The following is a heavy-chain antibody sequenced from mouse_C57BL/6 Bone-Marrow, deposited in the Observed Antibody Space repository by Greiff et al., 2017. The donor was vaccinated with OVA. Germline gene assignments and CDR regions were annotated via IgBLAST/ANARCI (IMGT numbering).Heavy chain of an antibody. CDR2: IYPGDGDT. Sequence: VQLQQSGPELVKPGASVKISCKASGYAFSSSWMNWVKQRPGKGLEWIGRIYPGDGDTNYNGKFKGEATLTADKSSSTAYMQLSSLTSEDSAVYFCARSDGSPWFAYWGQGTLVTVSA. V-gene: IGHV1-82*01. J-gene: IGHJ3*01. CDR1: GYAFSSSW. CDR3: ARSDGSPWFAY. D-gene: IGHD1-1*01.